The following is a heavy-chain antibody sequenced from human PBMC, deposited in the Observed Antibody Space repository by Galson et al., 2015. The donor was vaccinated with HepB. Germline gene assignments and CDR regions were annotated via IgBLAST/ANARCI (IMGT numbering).Heavy chain of an antibody. CDR1: GCTFSSYA. CDR3: AKDQVVVVPAATDLRPPRKGSGGSGYDY. CDR2: ISGSGGST. V-gene: IGHV3-23*01. D-gene: IGHD2-2*01. Sequence: SLRLSCAASGCTFSSYAMSWVRQAPGKGLEWVPAISGSGGSTYYADSVKGRFTISRDNSKNTLYLQMNSLRAEDTAVYYCAKDQVVVVPAATDLRPPRKGSGGSGYDYWGQGTLVTVSS. J-gene: IGHJ4*02.